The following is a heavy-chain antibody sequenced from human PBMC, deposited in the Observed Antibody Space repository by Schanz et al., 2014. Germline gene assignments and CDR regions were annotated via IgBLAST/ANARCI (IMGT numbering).Heavy chain of an antibody. J-gene: IGHJ3*02. D-gene: IGHD3-10*01. V-gene: IGHV3-23*04. CDR1: GFTFSSYS. CDR2: ISDSGDTA. Sequence: EVQLVESGGGLVQPGGSLRLSCTASGFTFSSYSMNWVRQAPGKGLEWVSLISDSGDTAYYADSVKGRFTISRDNFKNTLYLQMNSLRAEDTAVYYCAKGRFGELSAFDIWGQGTMVTVSS. CDR3: AKGRFGELSAFDI.